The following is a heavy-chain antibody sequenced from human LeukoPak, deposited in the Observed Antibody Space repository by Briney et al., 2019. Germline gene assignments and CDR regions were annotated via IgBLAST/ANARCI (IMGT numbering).Heavy chain of an antibody. CDR3: ARYGDDRFLYYFDH. Sequence: SGPTLVNPTQTLTLTCTFSGFSLTTSGVGVGWIRQPPGKALEWLALIYWDNNKLYSPSLRSRLTIAKDTSKNQVVLTMTTMDPVDTATYSCARYGDDRFLYYFDHWGQGTLVTVSS. CDR2: IYWDNNK. J-gene: IGHJ4*02. CDR1: GFSLTTSGVG. V-gene: IGHV2-5*02. D-gene: IGHD4-17*01.